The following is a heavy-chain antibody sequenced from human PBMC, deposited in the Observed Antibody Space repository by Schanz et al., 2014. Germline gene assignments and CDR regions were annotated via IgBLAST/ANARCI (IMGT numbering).Heavy chain of an antibody. J-gene: IGHJ6*02. Sequence: DVQLLESGGGLVQPGGSLRLSCAASGFTFNSYAMTWVRQAPGKGLEWVSSISHSGGSKYYADSVKGRFTISRDNSENPLYLQMDSLSADEPAVFYCAKGMGYCSGGTCYDYYYYGLDVWGQGTTVTVSS. CDR1: GFTFNSYA. CDR2: ISHSGGSK. V-gene: IGHV3-23*01. CDR3: AKGMGYCSGGTCYDYYYYGLDV. D-gene: IGHD2-15*01.